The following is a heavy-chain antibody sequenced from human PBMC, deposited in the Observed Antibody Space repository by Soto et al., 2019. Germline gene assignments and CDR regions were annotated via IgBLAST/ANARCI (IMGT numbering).Heavy chain of an antibody. Sequence: GGSLRLSCAASGFTFSDYYMSWIRQAQGKGLEWVSYISSSGSTIYYADSVKGRFTISRDNAKNSLYLQMNSLRAEDTAVYYCAREVKTSYYDFWSGPPGHFDYWGQGTLVTVSS. D-gene: IGHD3-3*01. J-gene: IGHJ4*02. CDR3: AREVKTSYYDFWSGPPGHFDY. CDR2: ISSSGSTI. V-gene: IGHV3-11*01. CDR1: GFTFSDYY.